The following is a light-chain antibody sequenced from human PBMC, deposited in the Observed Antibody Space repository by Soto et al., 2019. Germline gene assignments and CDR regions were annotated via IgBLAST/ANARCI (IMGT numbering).Light chain of an antibody. CDR2: AAS. Sequence: DIQMTQSPYTLSAFVGDRVTITCRASQSVSSSLAWYQQKPGKAPKLLIYAASTLESGVSSRFSGSGFGTEVTLTISSLQPDDFATYYCQQDESFSPYTFGQGTNVEIK. CDR3: QQDESFSPYT. CDR1: QSVSSS. V-gene: IGKV1-5*01. J-gene: IGKJ2*01.